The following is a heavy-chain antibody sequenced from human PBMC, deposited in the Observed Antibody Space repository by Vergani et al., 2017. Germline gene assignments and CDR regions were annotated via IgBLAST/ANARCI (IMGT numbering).Heavy chain of an antibody. Sequence: QLQLQESGPGLVKPSETLSLTCTVSGGSISSSSYYWGWIRQPPGKGLEWIGSIYYSGSTYYNPSLKSRVTISVDTSKNQFSLKLGSVTAADTAVYYCARQEYSSSWSDYWGQGTLVTVSS. CDR1: GGSISSSSYY. V-gene: IGHV4-39*01. D-gene: IGHD6-13*01. J-gene: IGHJ4*02. CDR3: ARQEYSSSWSDY. CDR2: IYYSGST.